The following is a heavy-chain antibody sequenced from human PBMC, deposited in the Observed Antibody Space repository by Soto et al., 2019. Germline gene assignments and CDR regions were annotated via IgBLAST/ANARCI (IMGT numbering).Heavy chain of an antibody. D-gene: IGHD5-18*01. CDR3: ARATSSGYSSVRRGWLDP. Sequence: SETLSLTCAVSGGSISSGGYSWSWIRQAPGKDREGIGYIYHSGSSYYNPSRKSRVTVSIDRSKNQFSLKRRSVTAADTVVYYCARATSSGYSSVRRGWLDPWGQATLVTV. J-gene: IGHJ5*02. CDR2: IYHSGSS. CDR1: GGSISSGGYS. V-gene: IGHV4-30-2*01.